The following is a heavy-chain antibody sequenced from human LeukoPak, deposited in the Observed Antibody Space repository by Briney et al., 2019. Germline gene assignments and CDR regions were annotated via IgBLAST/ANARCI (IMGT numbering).Heavy chain of an antibody. CDR2: IYHSGSP. J-gene: IGHJ4*02. Sequence: PSGTLSLTCAVSGGSISSNNWWGWVRQPPGKGLEWIGEIYHSGSPNYNPSLKSRVTISVDKSRNHFSLNLSSVTAADTAVYYCARVNINDWHSCDYWGQGTLVTVSS. CDR3: ARVNINDWHSCDY. D-gene: IGHD1/OR15-1a*01. V-gene: IGHV4-4*02. CDR1: GGSISSNNW.